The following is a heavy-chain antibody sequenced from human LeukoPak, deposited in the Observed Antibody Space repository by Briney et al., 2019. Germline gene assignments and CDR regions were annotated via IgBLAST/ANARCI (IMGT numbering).Heavy chain of an antibody. CDR3: AKLGRGSGY. CDR2: ISYDGSNK. CDR1: GFTFSSYG. J-gene: IGHJ4*02. Sequence: GGSLRLSCAASGFTFSSYGMHWVRQAPGKGLEWVAVISYDGSNKYYADSVKGRFTISRDNSKNTLYLQMNSLRAEDTAVYYCAKLGRGSGYWGQGTLVTVSS. V-gene: IGHV3-30*18. D-gene: IGHD5-12*01.